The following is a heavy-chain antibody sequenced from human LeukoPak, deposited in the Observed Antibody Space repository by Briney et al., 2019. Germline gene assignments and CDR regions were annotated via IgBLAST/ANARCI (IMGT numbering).Heavy chain of an antibody. CDR2: ISYDGSNK. D-gene: IGHD4-23*01. CDR3: ARDESTVVTYYFDY. CDR1: GFTFSSYA. Sequence: EGSLRLSCAASGFTFSSYAMHWVRQAPGKGLEWVAVISYDGSNKYYADSVKGRFTISRDNSKNTLYLQMNSLRAEDTAVYYCARDESTVVTYYFDYWGQGTMVTVSS. V-gene: IGHV3-30-3*01. J-gene: IGHJ4*03.